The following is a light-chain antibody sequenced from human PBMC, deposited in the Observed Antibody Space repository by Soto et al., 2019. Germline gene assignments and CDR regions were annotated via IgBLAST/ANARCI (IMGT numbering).Light chain of an antibody. CDR3: SSYTSTSSV. CDR2: EVS. CDR1: SSDIGDYNY. J-gene: IGLJ2*01. V-gene: IGLV2-14*01. Sequence: QSALTQPASVSGSPGQSITISCTGTSSDIGDYNYVSWYQQYPGKAPKLMIYEVSYRPSGVSNRFSGSKSGNTASLTISGLQAEDEADYYCSSYTSTSSVFGGGTKLTVL.